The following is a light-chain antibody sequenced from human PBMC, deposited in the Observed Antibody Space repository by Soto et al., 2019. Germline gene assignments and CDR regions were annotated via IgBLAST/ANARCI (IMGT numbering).Light chain of an antibody. CDR2: DVS. Sequence: EFEMAQSPAPLSFSRGETRIXYCMASQSIGSNLAWYQQGPGQAPRLLVYDVSNRATGIPARFSGGGSGTDFTLTISNLEPEDFAVYYRQQRSDWPWTFGQGTKVDIK. V-gene: IGKV3-11*01. CDR1: QSIGSN. J-gene: IGKJ1*01. CDR3: QQRSDWPWT.